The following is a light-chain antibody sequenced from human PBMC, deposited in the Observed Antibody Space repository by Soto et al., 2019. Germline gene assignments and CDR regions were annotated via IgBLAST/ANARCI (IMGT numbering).Light chain of an antibody. CDR1: QSLSIY. CDR3: QQSYSAPRT. J-gene: IGKJ1*01. V-gene: IGKV1-39*01. CDR2: GIS. Sequence: DIQMTQSPSSLSASVGDRVTITCRASQSLSIYLNWYQQRPGKAPKLLIYGISTLQSGVPSRFRGRGSGTDFTLTINSLQPEDFATYYCQQSYSAPRTFGQGTKVEIK.